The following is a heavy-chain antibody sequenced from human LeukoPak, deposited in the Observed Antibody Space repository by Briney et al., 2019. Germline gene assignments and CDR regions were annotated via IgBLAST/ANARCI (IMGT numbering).Heavy chain of an antibody. CDR1: GFTFSTYT. J-gene: IGHJ4*02. D-gene: IGHD4-17*01. CDR2: ISSSSIYI. Sequence: KAGGSLRLSCAASGFTFSTYTMNWVRQAPGKGLEWVSSISSSSIYIYYTDSVKGRFTISGDNARNSVYLQMNNLRAEDTAVYYCARVNGDYERGGAPDYWGQGTLVTVSS. CDR3: ARVNGDYERGGAPDY. V-gene: IGHV3-21*01.